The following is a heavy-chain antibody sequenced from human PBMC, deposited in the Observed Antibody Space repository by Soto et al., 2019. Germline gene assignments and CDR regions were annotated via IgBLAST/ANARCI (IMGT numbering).Heavy chain of an antibody. J-gene: IGHJ6*02. CDR1: GVTLSSYG. Sequence: PWVSLRHSCAASGVTLSSYGVHWVLQAPGKGLEWVAVISYDGSNKYYADSVKGRFTISRDNSKNTLYLQMNSLRAEDTAVYYCAREVPAAMYYYGMDVWGQGTTVTVSS. CDR2: ISYDGSNK. D-gene: IGHD2-2*01. CDR3: AREVPAAMYYYGMDV. V-gene: IGHV3-30-3*01.